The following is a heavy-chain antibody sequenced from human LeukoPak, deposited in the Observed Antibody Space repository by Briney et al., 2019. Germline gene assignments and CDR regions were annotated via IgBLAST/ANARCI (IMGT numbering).Heavy chain of an antibody. V-gene: IGHV1-2*02. CDR2: VNPNSGGT. J-gene: IGHJ5*02. CDR3: ARDQGTGVNYGSGSWFDP. CDR1: GYTFTGYY. D-gene: IGHD3-10*01. Sequence: GASVKVSCKASGYTFTGYYMHWVRQAPGQGLEWMGWVNPNSGGTNYAQKFQGRVTMTRDTSISTAYMELSRLRSDDTAVYYCARDQGTGVNYGSGSWFDPWGQGTLVTVSS.